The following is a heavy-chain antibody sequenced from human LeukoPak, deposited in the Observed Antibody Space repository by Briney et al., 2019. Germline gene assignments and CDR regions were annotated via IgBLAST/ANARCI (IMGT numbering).Heavy chain of an antibody. J-gene: IGHJ4*02. CDR1: AGSISSGDYY. V-gene: IGHV4-61*02. CDR2: ISTGGST. CDR3: TRAEDGCSDASCYGY. Sequence: TLSLAWYLAAGSISSGDYYWSWIRHPGRKGLEWSGRISTGGSTNYNPSLKSRVTISVDTSKNQFSLKLSSVAAADTAVYYCTRAEDGCSDASCYGYWGQGTLVTVSS. D-gene: IGHD2-2*01.